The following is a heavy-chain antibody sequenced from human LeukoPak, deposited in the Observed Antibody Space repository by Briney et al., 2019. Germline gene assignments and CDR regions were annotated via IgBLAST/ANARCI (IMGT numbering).Heavy chain of an antibody. CDR2: ISDSDDST. Sequence: GGSLRLSCAASGLSFRSYAMSWVRQAPGKGLEWVSTISDSDDSTYYADSVKGRFTISRDNSKNTLYLQVNSLRAEDTAVYYCAKDRSLGVKAAINYWGQGTLVTVSS. V-gene: IGHV3-23*01. J-gene: IGHJ4*02. CDR3: AKDRSLGVKAAINY. D-gene: IGHD2-2*02. CDR1: GLSFRSYA.